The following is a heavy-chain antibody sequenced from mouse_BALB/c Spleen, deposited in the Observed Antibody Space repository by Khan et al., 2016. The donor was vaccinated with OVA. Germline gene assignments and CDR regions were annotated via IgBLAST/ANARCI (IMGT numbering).Heavy chain of an antibody. J-gene: IGHJ2*01. V-gene: IGHV3-2*02. CDR2: ISYSGNT. Sequence: QLEESGPGLVKPSQSLSLTCTVTGYSITSDYAWNWIRQFPGNKLEWMGYISYSGNTNYNPSLKSRISITRDTSKNQFFLQLISVTTEDTATXYCARVYEGDFDYWGQGTTLTVSS. D-gene: IGHD1-1*01. CDR3: ARVYEGDFDY. CDR1: GYSITSDYA.